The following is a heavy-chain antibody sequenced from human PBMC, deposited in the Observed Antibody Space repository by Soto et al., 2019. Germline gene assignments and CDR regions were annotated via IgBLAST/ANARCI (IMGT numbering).Heavy chain of an antibody. J-gene: IGHJ6*02. CDR1: GFTFSSYS. CDR3: ARENVVAATHYYYGMDV. Sequence: PVGSLRLSCAASGFTFSSYSMNWVRQAPGKGLEWVSSISSSSSYIYYADSVKGRFTISRDNAKNSLYLQMNSLRAEDTAVYYCARENVVAATHYYYGMDVWGQGTTVTVSS. V-gene: IGHV3-21*01. D-gene: IGHD2-15*01. CDR2: ISSSSSYI.